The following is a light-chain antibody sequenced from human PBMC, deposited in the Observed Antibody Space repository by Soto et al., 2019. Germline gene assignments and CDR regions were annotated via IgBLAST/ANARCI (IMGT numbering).Light chain of an antibody. CDR1: SSDVGGYNY. CDR3: SSYTSISTLV. V-gene: IGLV2-14*01. Sequence: QSVLTQPASVSGSPGQSITISCTGTSSDVGGYNYVSWYQQHPGKAPKLMIYDVSNRASGVSNRFSGSKSGNTASLTISGLQAEDEADYYCSSYTSISTLVFGGGTKLAVL. CDR2: DVS. J-gene: IGLJ2*01.